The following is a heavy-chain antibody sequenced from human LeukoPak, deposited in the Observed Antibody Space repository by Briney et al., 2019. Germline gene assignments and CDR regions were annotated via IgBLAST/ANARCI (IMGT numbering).Heavy chain of an antibody. J-gene: IGHJ4*02. CDR1: GFTFSNSA. V-gene: IGHV1-58*02. CDR3: AAGLYSGVFGRCCSFAY. Sequence: TSVSVSCKTSGFTFSNSAMQWVRQARGQRLEWIGWVIVGSGKTHYAQTVQDRVIITRDMSTNTAYLELSSLTSEDTAVYYCAAGLYSGVFGRCCSFAYWGQGTLVTVSA. D-gene: IGHD1-26*01. CDR2: VIVGSGKT.